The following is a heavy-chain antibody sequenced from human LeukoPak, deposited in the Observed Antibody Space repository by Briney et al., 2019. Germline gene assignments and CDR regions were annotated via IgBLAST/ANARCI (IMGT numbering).Heavy chain of an antibody. CDR1: GYTFTSYG. D-gene: IGHD6-13*01. V-gene: IGHV1-18*01. CDR3: ARASHGIAAASWFDP. Sequence: AASVTVSCKASGYTFTSYGISWVRQAPGQGLEWTGWISAYNGNTNYAQKLQGRVTMTTDTSTSTAYMELRSLRSDDTAVYYCARASHGIAAASWFDPWGQGTLVTVSS. J-gene: IGHJ5*02. CDR2: ISAYNGNT.